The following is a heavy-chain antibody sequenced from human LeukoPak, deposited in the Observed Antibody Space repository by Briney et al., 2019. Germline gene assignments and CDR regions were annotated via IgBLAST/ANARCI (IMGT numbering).Heavy chain of an antibody. J-gene: IGHJ4*02. CDR3: AKVNWDIVVVPAALFDY. CDR2: ISGSGGST. Sequence: GGSLRLSCAASGFTFSNYGMSWVRQAPGKGLEWVSAISGSGGSTYYADSVKGRFTISRDNSKNTLYLQMNSLRAEDTAVYYCAKVNWDIVVVPAALFDYWGQGTLVTVSS. D-gene: IGHD2-2*01. CDR1: GFTFSNYG. V-gene: IGHV3-23*01.